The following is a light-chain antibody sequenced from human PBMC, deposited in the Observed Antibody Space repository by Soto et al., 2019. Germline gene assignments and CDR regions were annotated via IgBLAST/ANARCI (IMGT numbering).Light chain of an antibody. CDR1: QSISIH. CDR2: GAS. V-gene: IGKV1-39*01. Sequence: DIQMTQSPSSLSASVGDRVTITCRASQSISIHLNWHQQKPGKAPNLLIYGASSLKSGVPARFRGSGSGKDFTLNIRSLQPEDFAIYYCQQTYTTPEITFGQGTRLEIK. CDR3: QQTYTTPEIT. J-gene: IGKJ5*01.